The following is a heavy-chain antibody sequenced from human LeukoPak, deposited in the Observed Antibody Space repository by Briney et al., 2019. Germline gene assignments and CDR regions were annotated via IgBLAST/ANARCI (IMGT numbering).Heavy chain of an antibody. Sequence: ASVKVSCKASGGTFSSYAISWVRQAPGQGLEWMGWINPNSGGTNYAQKFQGRVTMTRDTSISTAYMELSRLRSDDTAVYYCAGDHSNDFWSGSGPLYYMDVWGKGTTVTVSS. V-gene: IGHV1-2*02. CDR3: AGDHSNDFWSGSGPLYYMDV. CDR1: GGTFSSYA. CDR2: INPNSGGT. D-gene: IGHD3-3*01. J-gene: IGHJ6*03.